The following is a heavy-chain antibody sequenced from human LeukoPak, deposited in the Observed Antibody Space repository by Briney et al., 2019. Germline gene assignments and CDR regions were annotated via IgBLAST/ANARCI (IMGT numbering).Heavy chain of an antibody. CDR3: ARHRSQHYPFQH. J-gene: IGHJ1*01. CDR1: GGSISSYY. V-gene: IGHV4-4*09. Sequence: SETLSLTCTVSGGSISSYYWSWIRQPPGKGLEWIGYIYTSGSTNYNPSLKSRVTISVDTSKNQFSLKLSSVTAADTAVYYCARHRSQHYPFQHWGQGTLVTVSS. CDR2: IYTSGST. D-gene: IGHD3-3*02.